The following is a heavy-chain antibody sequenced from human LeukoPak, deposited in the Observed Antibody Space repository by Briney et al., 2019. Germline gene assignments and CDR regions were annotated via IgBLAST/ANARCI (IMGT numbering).Heavy chain of an antibody. CDR3: ARAGQGRDYGDYDFDY. Sequence: TSETLSLTCAVYGGSFSGYYWSWIRQPPGKGLEWIGEINHSGSTNYNPSLKSRVTISVDTSKNQFSLKLSSVTAADTAVYYCARAGQGRDYGDYDFDYWGQGTLVTVSS. J-gene: IGHJ4*02. CDR2: INHSGST. V-gene: IGHV4-34*01. CDR1: GGSFSGYY. D-gene: IGHD4-17*01.